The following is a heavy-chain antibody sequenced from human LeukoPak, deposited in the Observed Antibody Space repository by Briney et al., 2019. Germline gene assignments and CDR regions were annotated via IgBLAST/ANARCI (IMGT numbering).Heavy chain of an antibody. D-gene: IGHD1-26*01. CDR3: ARYSGSESGYDY. CDR2: VYSSGTT. Sequence: SETLSLSRTVSGGAINNYYWSWIRQSAGKGLEWIGRVYSSGTTNYNPSLKSPVTISIDKSKKQFSLNLKSVTAADTAVYYCARYSGSESGYDYWGQGTMVSVYS. V-gene: IGHV4-4*07. CDR1: GGAINNYY. J-gene: IGHJ4*02.